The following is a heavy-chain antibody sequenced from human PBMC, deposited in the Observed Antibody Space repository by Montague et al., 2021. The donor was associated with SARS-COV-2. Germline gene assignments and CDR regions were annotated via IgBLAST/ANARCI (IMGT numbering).Heavy chain of an antibody. J-gene: IGHJ5*02. D-gene: IGHD2-2*01. Sequence: TLSLTCTLSGDSISRNNLYWTWIRQPAGKGLEWIGRISTTGSPEYNPSLKSRVTLSLDTSENQFSLRLSSVTAADTAMYYCTIEGHITTICSGCPRNWFDPWGQGTLVTVSS. V-gene: IGHV4-61*02. CDR3: TIEGHITTICSGCPRNWFDP. CDR1: GDSISRNNLY. CDR2: ISTTGSP.